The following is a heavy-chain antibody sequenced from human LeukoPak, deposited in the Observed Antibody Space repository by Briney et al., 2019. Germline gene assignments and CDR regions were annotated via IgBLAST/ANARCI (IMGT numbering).Heavy chain of an antibody. CDR1: GGSFSGYY. CDR3: ARQQQWLVSPFDY. CDR2: INHSGST. D-gene: IGHD6-19*01. J-gene: IGHJ4*02. Sequence: SETLSLTCAVYGGSFSGYYWSWIRQPPGKGLEWIGEINHSGSTNYNPSLKSRVTISVDTSQNQFSLKLSSVTAADTAVYYCARQQQWLVSPFDYWGQGTLVTVSS. V-gene: IGHV4-34*01.